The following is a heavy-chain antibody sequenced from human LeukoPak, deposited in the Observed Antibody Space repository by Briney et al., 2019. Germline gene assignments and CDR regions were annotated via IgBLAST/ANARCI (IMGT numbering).Heavy chain of an antibody. V-gene: IGHV1-18*01. CDR3: ARDNHRSSWSWFDP. Sequence: ASVKVSCKASGYTLTNYGISWVRQAPGQGLELVGCISTYNGNTKYAQEFQGRVTMTTDTSTSTDYMVLRSLSSDDTAVYHCARDNHRSSWSWFDPWGQGTLVTVSS. CDR2: ISTYNGNT. D-gene: IGHD6-13*01. J-gene: IGHJ5*02. CDR1: GYTLTNYG.